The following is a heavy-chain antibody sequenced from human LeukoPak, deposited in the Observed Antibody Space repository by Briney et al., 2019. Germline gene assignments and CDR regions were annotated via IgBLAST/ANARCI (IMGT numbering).Heavy chain of an antibody. Sequence: SETLSLTCTVSGGSVSGYYWSWIRQPPGKGLEWIGFIYYSGSTNYNPSLKSRVTISVDTSKNQFSLKLNSVTAADTAVYYCARFLSDSSGWNADAFDIWGQGTMVTVSS. CDR3: ARFLSDSSGWNADAFDI. CDR2: IYYSGST. CDR1: GGSVSGYY. J-gene: IGHJ3*02. D-gene: IGHD6-19*01. V-gene: IGHV4-59*02.